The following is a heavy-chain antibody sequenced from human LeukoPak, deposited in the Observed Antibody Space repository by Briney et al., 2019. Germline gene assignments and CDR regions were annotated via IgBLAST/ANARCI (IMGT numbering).Heavy chain of an antibody. CDR2: ISSSSRTT. J-gene: IGHJ4*02. Sequence: GGSLRLSCAASGFTFSNAWMSWVRQAPGKGLEWVSYISSSSRTTYYADSVKGRFTISRDNAKNSLYLQMNSLRAEDTAVYYCARGGNYFDYWGQGTLVTVSS. CDR1: GFTFSNAW. CDR3: ARGGNYFDY. D-gene: IGHD3-16*01. V-gene: IGHV3-48*01.